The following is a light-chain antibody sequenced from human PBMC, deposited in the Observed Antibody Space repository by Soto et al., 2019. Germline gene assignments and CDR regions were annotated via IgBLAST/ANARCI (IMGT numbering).Light chain of an antibody. CDR3: QQYYNWPRT. V-gene: IGKV3-15*01. J-gene: IGKJ1*01. CDR2: GAS. Sequence: EIVMTQSPATLSVSPGDRATLSCRASQSVSSNLAWYQQKPGQAPRLLIYGASTRATGIPARFSGSGSGTEFTLIISSLQSEDFAVYYCQQYYNWPRTFGQGTKVEI. CDR1: QSVSSN.